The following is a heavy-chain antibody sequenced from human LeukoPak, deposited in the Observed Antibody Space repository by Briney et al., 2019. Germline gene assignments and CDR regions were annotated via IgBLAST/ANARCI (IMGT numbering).Heavy chain of an antibody. V-gene: IGHV4-34*01. Sequence: SETLSLTCAVYGGSFSGYYWSWTRQPPGKGLEWIGEINHSGSTNYNPSLKSRVTISVDTSENQFSLKLSSVTAADTAVYYCARVSGIAARPMDYWGQGTLVTVSS. J-gene: IGHJ4*02. CDR3: ARVSGIAARPMDY. CDR2: INHSGST. D-gene: IGHD6-6*01. CDR1: GGSFSGYY.